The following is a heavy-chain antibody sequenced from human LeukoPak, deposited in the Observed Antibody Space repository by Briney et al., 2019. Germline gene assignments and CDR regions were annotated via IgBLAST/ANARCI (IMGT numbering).Heavy chain of an antibody. V-gene: IGHV3-21*01. CDR3: ASGDSSGYYTACDY. D-gene: IGHD3-22*01. CDR1: GFTFSSYS. CDR2: ISSSSSYI. J-gene: IGHJ4*02. Sequence: GGSLRLSCAASGFTFSSYSMNWVRQAPGKWLEWVSSISSSSSYIYYADSVKGRFTISRDNAKNSLYLQMNSPRAEDTAVYYCASGDSSGYYTACDYWGQGTLVTVSS.